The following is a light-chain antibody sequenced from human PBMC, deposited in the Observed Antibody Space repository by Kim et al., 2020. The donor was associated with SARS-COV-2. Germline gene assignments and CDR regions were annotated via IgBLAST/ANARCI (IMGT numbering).Light chain of an antibody. CDR1: QSVSSNY. Sequence: EVVLTQSPGTLSLSAGERATLSCRASQSVSSNYLAWYQQKPHQAPRLLIYVAYSRATDFPDRLSGSVSGPDFTLTISRLEPEDFAVYYCHKYGSPPLTFSEGTKVDIK. J-gene: IGKJ1*01. CDR2: VAY. CDR3: HKYGSPPLT. V-gene: IGKV3-20*01.